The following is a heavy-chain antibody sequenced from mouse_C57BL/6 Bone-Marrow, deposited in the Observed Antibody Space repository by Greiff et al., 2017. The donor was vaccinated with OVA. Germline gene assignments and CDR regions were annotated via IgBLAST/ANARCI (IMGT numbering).Heavy chain of an antibody. J-gene: IGHJ4*01. D-gene: IGHD1-1*01. CDR2: ILPGSGST. CDR1: GYTFTGYW. V-gene: IGHV1-9*01. CDR3: ARKHGSSYTDAMDY. Sequence: VQLQQSGAELMKPGASVKLSCKATGYTFTGYWIEWVKQRPGHGLEWIGEILPGSGSTNYTEKFKGKATFTADTSSNTAYMQLSSLTTEDSAIYDCARKHGSSYTDAMDYWGQGTSVTVSS.